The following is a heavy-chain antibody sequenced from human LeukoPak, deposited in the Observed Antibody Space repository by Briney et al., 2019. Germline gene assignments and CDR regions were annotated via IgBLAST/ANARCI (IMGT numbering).Heavy chain of an antibody. CDR1: GYTFTNYG. V-gene: IGHV1-18*01. CDR2: ISAYNGNT. J-gene: IGHJ4*02. CDR3: ATDGSGDYLNH. Sequence: ASVKVSCKASGYTFTNYGISWVRQAPGQGLEWMGWISAYNGNTNYAQKLQGRVTMTTDTSTNIAYMELSSLTFEDTAVYYCATDGSGDYLNHWGQGTLVTVSS. D-gene: IGHD4-17*01.